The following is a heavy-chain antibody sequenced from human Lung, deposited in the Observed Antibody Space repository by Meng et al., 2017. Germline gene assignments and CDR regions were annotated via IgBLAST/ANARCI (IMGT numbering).Heavy chain of an antibody. CDR3: AREHDSSGYIDF. V-gene: IGHV1-69*08. D-gene: IGHD3-22*01. J-gene: IGHJ4*02. CDR2: ILPILDIT. CDR1: GGTFSSYT. Sequence: QVQLVQSGAEVKTPGSSVKVSCKASGGTFSSYTLIWVRQAPGQGLEWMGRILPILDITKYTQKCQGRVTITADKSTSTAYMELSSLTSDDTAVYYCAREHDSSGYIDFWGQGTLVTVSS.